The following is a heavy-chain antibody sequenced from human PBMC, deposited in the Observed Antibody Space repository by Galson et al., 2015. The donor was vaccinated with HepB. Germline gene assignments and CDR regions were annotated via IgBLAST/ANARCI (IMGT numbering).Heavy chain of an antibody. CDR2: IKPDGSEK. CDR3: ARSEYCPVTSCYDQNFDY. V-gene: IGHV3-7*03. Sequence: SLRLSCAVSGFTFRNYWMSWVRQAPGKGLEWVANIKPDGSEKNYVDSVRGRFTISRDSSKNTLHLQMNSLRVEDTALYYCARSEYCPVTSCYDQNFDYWGQGTLVTVSS. CDR1: GFTFRNYW. J-gene: IGHJ4*02. D-gene: IGHD2-2*01.